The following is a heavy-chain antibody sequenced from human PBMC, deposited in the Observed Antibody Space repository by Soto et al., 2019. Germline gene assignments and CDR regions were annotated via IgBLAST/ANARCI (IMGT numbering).Heavy chain of an antibody. CDR3: ATRPPGDTWFGVFDY. Sequence: ASVKVSCKASGYTFTSYGISWVRQAPGQGLEWMGWISAYNGNTNYAQKLQGRVTMTTDTSTSTAYMELRSLRSDDTAVYYCATRPPGDTWFGVFDYWSQGTLVTVSS. D-gene: IGHD3-10*01. CDR2: ISAYNGNT. CDR1: GYTFTSYG. J-gene: IGHJ4*02. V-gene: IGHV1-18*01.